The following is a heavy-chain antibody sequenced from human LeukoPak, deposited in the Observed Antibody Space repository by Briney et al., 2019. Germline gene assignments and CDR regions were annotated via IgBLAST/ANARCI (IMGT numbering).Heavy chain of an antibody. CDR1: GGSISSYY. V-gene: IGHV4-59*08. CDR2: IYYSGST. Sequence: SETLSLTCTVSGGSISSYYWSWIRQPPGKGLEWIGYIYYSGSTNYNPSLKSRVTISVDTSKNQFSLKLSSVTAADTAVYYCARLDCSGGSCYSDHLGKSFQHWGQGTLVTVSS. CDR3: ARLDCSGGSCYSDHLGKSFQH. D-gene: IGHD2-15*01. J-gene: IGHJ1*01.